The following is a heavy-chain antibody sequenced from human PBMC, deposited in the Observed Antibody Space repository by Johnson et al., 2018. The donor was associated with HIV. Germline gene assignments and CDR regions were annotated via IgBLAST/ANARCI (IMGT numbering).Heavy chain of an antibody. CDR2: IRYDGNNK. V-gene: IGHV3-30*02. CDR1: VFTFSSYA. D-gene: IGHD4-17*01. Sequence: VLLVESGGGVVQPGRSLRLSCAASVFTFSSYAMHWVRQAPGKGLEWVAVIRYDGNNKYYADSVKGRFTISRDNSKNTLFLQMNSLRAEDTAVYYCAKDHDYGDAFDIWVQGTMVTVSS. J-gene: IGHJ3*02. CDR3: AKDHDYGDAFDI.